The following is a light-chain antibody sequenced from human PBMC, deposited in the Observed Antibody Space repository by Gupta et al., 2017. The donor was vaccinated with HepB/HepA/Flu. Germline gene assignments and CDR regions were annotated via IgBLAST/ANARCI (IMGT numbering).Light chain of an antibody. J-gene: IGKJ5*01. CDR1: NNLLYANNKNH. CDR3: QQDDDIPIT. CDR2: WAS. V-gene: IGKV4-1*01. Sequence: DIVMTQSPDSLAASLGERATINCKSSNNLLYANNKNHLAWYQQRPGQPPKLLISWASTRESGVPDRFSGSGSGTEFTLTISSLQAEDVAVYYCQQDDDIPITFGQGTRMEIK.